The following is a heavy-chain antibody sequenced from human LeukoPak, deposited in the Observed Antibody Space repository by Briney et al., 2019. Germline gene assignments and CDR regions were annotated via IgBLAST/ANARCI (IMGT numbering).Heavy chain of an antibody. CDR2: ISFDGGDT. J-gene: IGHJ4*02. CDR1: GFTFGDYA. CDR3: SRGVGVVGFRPHFDY. Sequence: GGSLRLSCTASGFTFGDYAMSWVRQAPGKGLEWVASISFDGGDTFYADSMKGRFTISRDTSKNAVHLQMNSLRAEDTALYFCSRGVGVVGFRPHFDYWGQGTLVTVSS. V-gene: IGHV3-30*04. D-gene: IGHD2-15*01.